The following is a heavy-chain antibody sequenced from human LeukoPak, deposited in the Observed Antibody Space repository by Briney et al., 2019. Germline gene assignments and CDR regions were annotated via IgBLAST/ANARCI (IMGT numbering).Heavy chain of an antibody. D-gene: IGHD3-22*01. V-gene: IGHV3-30*02. CDR2: IRYDGSNK. J-gene: IGHJ4*02. Sequence: GGSLRLSCAASGFTFSNYGMHWVRQAPGKGLEWVTFIRYDGSNKYYADSVKGRFTISRDNSKNTLYLQMNSLRAEDTAVYYCAARYYYDRPHPYHDYWGQGTLVTVSS. CDR3: AARYYYDRPHPYHDY. CDR1: GFTFSNYG.